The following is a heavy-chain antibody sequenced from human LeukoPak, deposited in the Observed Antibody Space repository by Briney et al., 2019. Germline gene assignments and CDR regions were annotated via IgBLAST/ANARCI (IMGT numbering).Heavy chain of an antibody. CDR1: GGSISSSSYY. CDR3: ARQRVAVAGTDFYYYYGMDV. J-gene: IGHJ6*02. V-gene: IGHV4-39*01. D-gene: IGHD6-19*01. Sequence: SETLSLTCTVSGGSISSSSYYWGWIRQPPGKGLEGIGSIYYSGSTYYNPSLKSRVTISVDTSKNQFSLKLSSVTAADTAVYYCARQRVAVAGTDFYYYYGMDVWGQGTTVTVSS. CDR2: IYYSGST.